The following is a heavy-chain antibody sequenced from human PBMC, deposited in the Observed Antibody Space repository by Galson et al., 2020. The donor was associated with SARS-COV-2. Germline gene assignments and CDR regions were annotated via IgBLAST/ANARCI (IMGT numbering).Heavy chain of an antibody. CDR1: GDSISSGDLS. J-gene: IGHJ6*02. CDR3: AKALSGRGARGALDV. Sequence: ETSETLSLTCVVSGDSISSGDLSWNWLRQPPGKGLEWIGHVFHNGPTYYNPSLRGRVTLSVDRSRTHFSLKLSSVTAADTAVYYCAKALSGRGARGALDVGGQGTTVTVSS. D-gene: IGHD2-15*01. CDR2: VFHNGPT. V-gene: IGHV4-30-2*01.